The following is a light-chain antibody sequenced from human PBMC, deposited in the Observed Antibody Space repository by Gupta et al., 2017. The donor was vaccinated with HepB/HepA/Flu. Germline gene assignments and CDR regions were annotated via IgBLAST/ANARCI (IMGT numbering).Light chain of an antibody. CDR2: GVT. Sequence: QSALTQPASVSGSPGQSITISCTGTSSDVGGYNIVSWFQQYPGKAPKLIIYGVTKRPSGISSRFSGSKSGNTASLTISGLQAEDEADYFCCSDAGRSSVIFGGGTKLAVL. J-gene: IGLJ2*01. CDR3: CSDAGRSSVI. CDR1: SSDVGGYNI. V-gene: IGLV2-23*02.